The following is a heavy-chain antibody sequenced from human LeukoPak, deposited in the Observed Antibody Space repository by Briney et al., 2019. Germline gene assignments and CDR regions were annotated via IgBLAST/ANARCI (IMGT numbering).Heavy chain of an antibody. D-gene: IGHD6-19*01. Sequence: ASLKVSCKASRYTFTGYYIHCGRHTPGQRPERMGIITPSAGSTSYAQKCQGRVTMTRDTSTSTVDMELSNLRSEDTAVYYCARGGGTAVADRKSKFDDWGQGTLVTVSS. J-gene: IGHJ4*02. CDR3: ARGGGTAVADRKSKFDD. CDR2: ITPSAGST. V-gene: IGHV1-46*01. CDR1: RYTFTGYY.